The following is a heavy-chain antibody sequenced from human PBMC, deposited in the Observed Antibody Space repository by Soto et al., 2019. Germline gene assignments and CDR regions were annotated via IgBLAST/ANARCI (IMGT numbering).Heavy chain of an antibody. D-gene: IGHD5-18*01. CDR2: IYSGGNT. V-gene: IGHV3-53*01. CDR3: ARDSTWIPYYHYGMDV. CDR1: GFSVSSNY. Sequence: EVQLVESGGGLIQPGGSLRLSCAASGFSVSSNYMSWVGQAPGKGLEWVSVIYSGGNTHYADTVKGRFTISRDNSKNTLYLQMNSRRAEDTAVYYCARDSTWIPYYHYGMDVWGQGTTVTVSS. J-gene: IGHJ6*02.